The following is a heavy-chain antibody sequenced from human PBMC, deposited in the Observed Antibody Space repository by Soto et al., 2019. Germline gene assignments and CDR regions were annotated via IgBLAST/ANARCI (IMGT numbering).Heavy chain of an antibody. V-gene: IGHV5-10-1*01. D-gene: IGHD2-15*01. J-gene: IGHJ6*02. Sequence: GESLKSSCKGSGYSFTSYWIGWVRQMPGKGLEWMGRIDPSDSYTNYSPSFQGHVPISADKSISTAYLQWSSLKASDTAMYYCARVGYCSGGSCYLGEEYYYGMDVWGQGTTVTVSS. CDR1: GYSFTSYW. CDR2: IDPSDSYT. CDR3: ARVGYCSGGSCYLGEEYYYGMDV.